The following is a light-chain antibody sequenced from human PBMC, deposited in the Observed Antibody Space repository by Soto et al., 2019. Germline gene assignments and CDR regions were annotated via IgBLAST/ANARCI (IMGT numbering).Light chain of an antibody. Sequence: QSVLTQPAFVSGSPGQSITISCTGTSSDVGGYNYVSWYQQHPGKAPKLMIYDVSNRPSGVSNRFSGSKSGNTASLTISGLQAEDEADYYCSSYTSSSTYVVFGGGTQLTVL. CDR3: SSYTSSSTYVV. V-gene: IGLV2-14*01. CDR1: SSDVGGYNY. J-gene: IGLJ2*01. CDR2: DVS.